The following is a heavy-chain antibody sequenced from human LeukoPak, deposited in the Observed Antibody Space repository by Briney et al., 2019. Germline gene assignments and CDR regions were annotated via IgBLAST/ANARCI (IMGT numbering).Heavy chain of an antibody. J-gene: IGHJ5*02. CDR3: ARVVYRGENWFDP. CDR2: IFSNGNT. Sequence: SETLSLTCTVYSGLVSSDYWTWIRQPPGKGLEWVGYIFSNGNTEYSPSLESRATISVDTSKNQCSLKLTSVTAADTAVYYCARVVYRGENWFDPWGQGTLVTVSS. D-gene: IGHD3-10*01. CDR1: SGLVSSDY. V-gene: IGHV4-59*02.